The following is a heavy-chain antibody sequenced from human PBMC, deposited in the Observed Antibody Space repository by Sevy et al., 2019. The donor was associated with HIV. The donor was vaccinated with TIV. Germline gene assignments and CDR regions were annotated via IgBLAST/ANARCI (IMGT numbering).Heavy chain of an antibody. CDR2: ISSSSTI. D-gene: IGHD6-13*01. V-gene: IGHV3-48*02. J-gene: IGHJ6*03. Sequence: GGSLRLSCAASGFTFSSYSMNWVRQAPGKGLEWVSYISSSSTIYYADTVKGRLTMSRDNTKNSLYLQMNSLGDGGPAVDYCAGDRKAAAGNGNYYYMDVWGKGTTVTVSS. CDR1: GFTFSSYS. CDR3: AGDRKAAAGNGNYYYMDV.